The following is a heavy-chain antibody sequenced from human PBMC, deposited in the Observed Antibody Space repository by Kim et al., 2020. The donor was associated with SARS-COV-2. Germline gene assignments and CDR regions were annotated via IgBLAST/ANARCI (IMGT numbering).Heavy chain of an antibody. D-gene: IGHD2-21*02. Sequence: ASVKVSCKASGYTFTSYGISWVRQAPGQGLEWMGWISAYNGNTNYAQKLQGRVTMTTDTSTSTAYMELRSLRSDDTAVYYCARQVCGGDCHSWEYYYGMDVWGQGTTVTVSS. J-gene: IGHJ6*02. CDR1: GYTFTSYG. CDR2: ISAYNGNT. CDR3: ARQVCGGDCHSWEYYYGMDV. V-gene: IGHV1-18*04.